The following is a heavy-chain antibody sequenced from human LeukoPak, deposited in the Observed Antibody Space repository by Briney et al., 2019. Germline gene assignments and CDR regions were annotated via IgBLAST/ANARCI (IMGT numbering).Heavy chain of an antibody. V-gene: IGHV5-51*01. CDR3: ARADCSGIDY. Sequence: GESLKISCKGSGSRFTSYWLGWVRQMPGKGLEWMGIIYPDDSDTRYSPSFQGQVTFSADKSISTAYRQWSRLKASDTAMYYCARADCSGIDYWGQGTLVTVSS. D-gene: IGHD2-15*01. CDR2: IYPDDSDT. J-gene: IGHJ4*02. CDR1: GSRFTSYW.